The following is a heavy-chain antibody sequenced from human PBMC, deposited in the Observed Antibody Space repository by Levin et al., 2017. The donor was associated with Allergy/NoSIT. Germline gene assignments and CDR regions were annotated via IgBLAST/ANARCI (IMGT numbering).Heavy chain of an antibody. J-gene: IGHJ5*02. Sequence: GGSLRLSCAASGFTFSSYWMHWVRQAPGRGLVWVSRINSDGSTTSYADSVKGRFTISRDNAKNTLYLQMNSLRAEDTAVYYCARGGSSSWYGSWGQGTLVTVSS. D-gene: IGHD6-13*01. CDR1: GFTFSSYW. CDR3: ARGGSSSWYGS. V-gene: IGHV3-74*01. CDR2: INSDGSTT.